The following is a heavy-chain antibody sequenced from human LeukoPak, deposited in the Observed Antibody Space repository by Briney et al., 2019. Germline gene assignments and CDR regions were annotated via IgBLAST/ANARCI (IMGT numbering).Heavy chain of an antibody. Sequence: SETLSLTCTVSGGSISSSSYYWGWIRQPPGKGLEWIGSIYYSGSAYYNPSLKSRVSISVDTSKNQFSLKLRSVAAADTAVYYCARQPMTAAGTSYYFDYWGQGTLVTVSS. CDR2: IYYSGSA. J-gene: IGHJ4*02. CDR3: ARQPMTAAGTSYYFDY. CDR1: GGSISSSSYY. V-gene: IGHV4-39*01. D-gene: IGHD6-13*01.